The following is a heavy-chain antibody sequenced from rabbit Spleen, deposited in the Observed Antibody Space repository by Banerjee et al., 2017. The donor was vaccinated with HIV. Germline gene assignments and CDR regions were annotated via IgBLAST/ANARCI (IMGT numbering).Heavy chain of an antibody. CDR3: AKDLLYAGYVDYGYGTDL. D-gene: IGHD7-1*01. J-gene: IGHJ3*01. Sequence: QSLEESGGDLVKPGASLTLTCTASGFSLSVYWICWVRQAPGKGLEWIGCIDTGTGSAHYASWVKGRFTISKTSSTTVDLKLTSLTAADTATYFCAKDLLYAGYVDYGYGTDLWGQGTLVTVS. CDR1: GFSLSVYW. V-gene: IGHV1S40*01. CDR2: IDTGTGSA.